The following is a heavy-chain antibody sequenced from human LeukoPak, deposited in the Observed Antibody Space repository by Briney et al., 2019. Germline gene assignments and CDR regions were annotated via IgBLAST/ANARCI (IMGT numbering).Heavy chain of an antibody. CDR3: STTYYYDSSEGY. J-gene: IGHJ4*02. CDR2: IKSKTDGGTT. Sequence: GGSLRLSCAASTYIFSNAWMNWVRQAPGKGLEWVGRIKSKTDGGTTDYAAPVKGRFTISRDDSKNTLYLQMNSLKTEDTAVYYCSTTYYYDSSEGYWGQGTLVTVSS. D-gene: IGHD3-22*01. CDR1: TYIFSNAW. V-gene: IGHV3-15*07.